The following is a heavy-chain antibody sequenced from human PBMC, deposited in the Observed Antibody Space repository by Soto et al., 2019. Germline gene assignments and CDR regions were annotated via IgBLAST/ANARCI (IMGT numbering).Heavy chain of an antibody. D-gene: IGHD5-12*01. Sequence: EILSLTCTVCGLSLSIAGYYWAWIREPREKGLEYIGSVDYTGTTYYNPYLKSRATLSVDTSKNQFSLNLSSVTAADTAVYYCARVASNISPRTFDIWGQGTMVTVSS. CDR3: ARVASNISPRTFDI. V-gene: IGHV4-39*01. CDR1: GLSLSIAGYY. J-gene: IGHJ3*02. CDR2: VDYTGTT.